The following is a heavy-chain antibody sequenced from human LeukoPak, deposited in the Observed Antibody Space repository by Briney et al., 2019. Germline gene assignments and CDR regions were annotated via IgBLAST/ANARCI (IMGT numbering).Heavy chain of an antibody. D-gene: IGHD4-17*01. CDR3: ARDYGDSAGFDP. Sequence: PSETLSLTCAVYGGSFSGYYWSWIRQPPGKGLEWIGEINHSGSTNYNPSLKSRVTISVDTSKNQFSLKLSSVTAADTAVYYCARDYGDSAGFDPWGQGTLVTVSS. CDR1: GGSFSGYY. J-gene: IGHJ5*02. CDR2: INHSGST. V-gene: IGHV4-34*01.